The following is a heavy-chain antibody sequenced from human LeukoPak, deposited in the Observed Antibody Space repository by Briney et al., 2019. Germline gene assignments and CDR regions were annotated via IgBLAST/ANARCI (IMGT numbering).Heavy chain of an antibody. CDR1: GGTFSSYT. V-gene: IGHV1-69*02. CDR2: IIPILGIA. J-gene: IGHJ5*02. CDR3: AREYYYDSSGYTLWFDP. D-gene: IGHD3-22*01. Sequence: GASVKVSCKASGGTFSSYTISWVRQAPGQGLEWMGRIIPILGIANYAQKFQGRVTITADKSTSTAYMELSSLRSEDTAVYYCAREYYYDSSGYTLWFDPWGQGTLVTVSS.